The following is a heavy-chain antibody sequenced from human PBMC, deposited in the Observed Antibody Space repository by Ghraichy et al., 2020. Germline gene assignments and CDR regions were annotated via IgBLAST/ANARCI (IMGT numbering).Heavy chain of an antibody. CDR1: GFTFSSYA. Sequence: GGSLRLSCAASGFTFSSYAMSWVRQAPGKGLEWVSAISGSGGSTYYADSVKGRFTISRDNSKNTLYLQMNSLRAEDTAVYYCAKELRGGCGGDCYSGDYWGQGTLVTVSS. D-gene: IGHD2-21*02. CDR3: AKELRGGCGGDCYSGDY. CDR2: ISGSGGST. J-gene: IGHJ4*02. V-gene: IGHV3-23*01.